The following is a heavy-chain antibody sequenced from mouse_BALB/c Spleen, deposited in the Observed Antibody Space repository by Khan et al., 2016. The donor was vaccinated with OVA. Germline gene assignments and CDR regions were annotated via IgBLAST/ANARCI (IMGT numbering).Heavy chain of an antibody. CDR1: GFSLTNYG. V-gene: IGHV2-6-1*01. Sequence: QMQLEESGPGLVAPSQSLSITCTISGFSLTNYGVHWVRQPPGKGLEWLVVIWGDGSTTYNSALKSRLTITKDNSKSQLFLKLNSLQTDDTATYYCAKLGDFYAVDYWGQGTSVTVAS. CDR2: IWGDGST. CDR3: AKLGDFYAVDY. J-gene: IGHJ4*01.